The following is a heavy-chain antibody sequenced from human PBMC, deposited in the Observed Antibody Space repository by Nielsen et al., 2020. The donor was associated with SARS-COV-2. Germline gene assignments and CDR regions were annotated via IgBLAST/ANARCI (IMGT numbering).Heavy chain of an antibody. Sequence: GGSLRLSCAASGFTFSSYWMSWVRQAPGKGLEWVANIKQDGSEKYYVDSVKGRFTISRDNAKNSLYLQMNSLRAEDTAVYYCARGQVDMASPYYFDYWGQGTLVTVSS. J-gene: IGHJ4*02. D-gene: IGHD5-12*01. CDR1: GFTFSSYW. V-gene: IGHV3-7*03. CDR3: ARGQVDMASPYYFDY. CDR2: IKQDGSEK.